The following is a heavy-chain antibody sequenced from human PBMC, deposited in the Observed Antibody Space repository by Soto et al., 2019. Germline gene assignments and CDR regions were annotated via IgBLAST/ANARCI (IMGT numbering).Heavy chain of an antibody. D-gene: IGHD3-10*01. CDR2: INHSGST. CDR1: GGSFSGYY. J-gene: IGHJ6*02. CDR3: GRVSGSYYNFYYNCDKDV. Sequence: SETLSLSCAVYGGSFSGYYWSWIRQPPGKGLEWIGEINHSGSTNYNPSLKSRVTISVDTSKSQFSLKLSSVTAADTAVYYCGRVSGSYYNFYYNCDKDVWGQGTTVPVS. V-gene: IGHV4-34*01.